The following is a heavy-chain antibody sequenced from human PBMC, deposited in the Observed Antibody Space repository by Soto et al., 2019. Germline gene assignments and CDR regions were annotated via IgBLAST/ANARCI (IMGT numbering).Heavy chain of an antibody. D-gene: IGHD1-26*01. CDR2: ISGSGGST. J-gene: IGHJ1*01. CDR3: AKDGAPQGGSKPTFQH. V-gene: IGHV3-23*01. CDR1: GFTFSSYA. Sequence: GGSLRLSCAASGFTFSSYAMSWVRQAPGKGLEWVSAISGSGGSTYYADSVKGRFTISRDNSKNTLYLQMNSLRAEDTAVYYCAKDGAPQGGSKPTFQHWGQGTLVTVSS.